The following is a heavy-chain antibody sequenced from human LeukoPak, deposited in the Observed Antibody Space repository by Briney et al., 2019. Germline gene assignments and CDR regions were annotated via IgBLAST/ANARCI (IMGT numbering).Heavy chain of an antibody. V-gene: IGHV3-48*03. J-gene: IGHJ6*02. CDR3: ARRLPYYGMDV. CDR1: GFTFSSYE. CDR2: IGGIGSIM. Sequence: PGGSLRLSCAASGFTFSSYEIHWVRQAPGKGLEWVSKIGGIGSIMYADSAKGRFTISTDSAKSSVYLQMNSLRAEDTAVYYCARRLPYYGMDVWGQGTTVTVSS.